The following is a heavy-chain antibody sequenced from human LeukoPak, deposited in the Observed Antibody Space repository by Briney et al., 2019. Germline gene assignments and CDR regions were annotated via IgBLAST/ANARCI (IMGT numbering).Heavy chain of an antibody. J-gene: IGHJ4*02. CDR3: VLLYSSGGTGPDDY. D-gene: IGHD6-19*01. CDR1: GGTFSSYA. Sequence: SVKVSCKASGGTFSSYAISWVRQAPGQGLEWMGGIIPIFGTANYAQKFQGRVTITADKSTSTAYMELSSLRSEDTAVYYCVLLYSSGGTGPDDYWGQGTLVTVSS. CDR2: IIPIFGTA. V-gene: IGHV1-69*06.